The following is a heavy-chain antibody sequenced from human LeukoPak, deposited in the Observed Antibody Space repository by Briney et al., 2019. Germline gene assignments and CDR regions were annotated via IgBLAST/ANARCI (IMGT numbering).Heavy chain of an antibody. CDR1: GGSISSGGYS. J-gene: IGHJ4*02. CDR2: IYHSGST. Sequence: SQTLSLTCAVSGGSISSGGYSWSWIRQPPGKGLEWIGYIYHSGSTYYNPSLKSRVTISVDRSKNQFSLKLSSVTAADTAVYYCTRVEGGYYQYYFDYWGQGTLVTVSS. D-gene: IGHD3-22*01. V-gene: IGHV4-30-2*01. CDR3: TRVEGGYYQYYFDY.